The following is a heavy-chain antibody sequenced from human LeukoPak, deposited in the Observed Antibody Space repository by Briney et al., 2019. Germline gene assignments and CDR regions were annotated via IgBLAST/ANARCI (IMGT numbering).Heavy chain of an antibody. V-gene: IGHV4-59*08. D-gene: IGHD6-25*01. Sequence: SETLSLTCTVSGGSISSYYWNWIRQPPGKGLEWIGYIYYSGSTNYNPSLKSRVTISVDTSKSQFSLKLSSVTAADTAVYYCARRRLSDWYFDLWGRGTLVTVSS. CDR1: GGSISSYY. CDR3: ARRRLSDWYFDL. CDR2: IYYSGST. J-gene: IGHJ2*01.